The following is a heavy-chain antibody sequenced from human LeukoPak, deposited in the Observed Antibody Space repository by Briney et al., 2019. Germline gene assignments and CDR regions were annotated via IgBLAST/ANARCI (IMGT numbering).Heavy chain of an antibody. D-gene: IGHD4-23*01. CDR3: ARDNGGNSYYYYYMDV. J-gene: IGHJ6*03. CDR1: GGTFSSYA. CDR2: IIPIFGTA. Sequence: GASVKVSCKASGGTFSSYAISWVRQAPGQGLEWMGGIIPIFGTANYAQKFQGRVTITTDESTSTAYMELSSLRSEDTAVYYCARDNGGNSYYYYYMDVWGKGTTVTVSS. V-gene: IGHV1-69*05.